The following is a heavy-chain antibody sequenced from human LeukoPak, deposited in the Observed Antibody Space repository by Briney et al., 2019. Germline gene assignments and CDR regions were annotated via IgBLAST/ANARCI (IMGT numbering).Heavy chain of an antibody. V-gene: IGHV3-23*01. CDR2: ISGSGGRP. Sequence: GGSLRLSCAVSGVTLSNYGMAWVRQAPGKGLEWVAGISGSGGRPNYADSVKGRFTISRDNAKNTLYLQMNSLRAEDAAVYFCAKRGVVIRVILVGFHKEAYYFDSWGQGALVSVSS. CDR1: GVTLSNYG. J-gene: IGHJ4*02. D-gene: IGHD3-22*01. CDR3: AKRGVVIRVILVGFHKEAYYFDS.